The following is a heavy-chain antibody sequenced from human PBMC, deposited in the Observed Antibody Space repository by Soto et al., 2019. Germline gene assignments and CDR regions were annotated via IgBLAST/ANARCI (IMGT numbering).Heavy chain of an antibody. J-gene: IGHJ6*02. Sequence: GGSLRLSCAASGFTFSSYGMHWFRQAPGKGLEWVAVIWYDGSNKYYADSVKGRFTISRDNSKNTLYLQMNSLRAEDTAVYYCARAGQWLVPTPHYYYYYVMDVWGQGTTVTVS. CDR3: ARAGQWLVPTPHYYYYYVMDV. D-gene: IGHD6-19*01. CDR2: IWYDGSNK. CDR1: GFTFSSYG. V-gene: IGHV3-33*01.